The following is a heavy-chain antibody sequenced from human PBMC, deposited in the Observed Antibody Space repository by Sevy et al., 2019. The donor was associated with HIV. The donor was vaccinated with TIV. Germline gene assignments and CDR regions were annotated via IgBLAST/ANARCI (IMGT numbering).Heavy chain of an antibody. D-gene: IGHD6-6*01. Sequence: GGSLRLSCAASGFTFSSYGMHWVRQAPGKGLEWVAVIWYDGSNKYYADSVKGRFTISRDNSKNTLYLQMNSLRAEDTAVYYCASDLGPNTAARPFDYWGQGTLVTVSS. CDR3: ASDLGPNTAARPFDY. CDR2: IWYDGSNK. V-gene: IGHV3-33*08. J-gene: IGHJ4*02. CDR1: GFTFSSYG.